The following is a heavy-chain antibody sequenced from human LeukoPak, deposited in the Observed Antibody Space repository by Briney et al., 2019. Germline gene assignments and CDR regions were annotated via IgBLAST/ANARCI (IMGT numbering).Heavy chain of an antibody. Sequence: SETLSLTCTVSGGSISSHYWSWIRQPPGKGLEWIGYIYTSGSTNYNPSLKSRATISVDTSKNQFSLKLSSVTAADTAVYYCARHASSSLYYYMDVWGKGTTVTVSS. CDR1: GGSISSHY. V-gene: IGHV4-4*09. D-gene: IGHD6-6*01. J-gene: IGHJ6*03. CDR3: ARHASSSLYYYMDV. CDR2: IYTSGST.